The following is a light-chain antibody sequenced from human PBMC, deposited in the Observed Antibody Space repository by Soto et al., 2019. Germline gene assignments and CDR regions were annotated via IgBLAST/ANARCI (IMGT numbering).Light chain of an antibody. V-gene: IGKV1-39*01. CDR1: QSISNH. J-gene: IGKJ1*01. CDR3: QQSYSTPRT. Sequence: DIQMTQSPSSLSASVEDRFIISCRASQSISNHLNWYQQKPGKAPKLLIYATSSLQSGVPSRFSGSGSGTDFSLTISSLEPEDFATYYCQQSYSTPRTFGQGTKVDI. CDR2: ATS.